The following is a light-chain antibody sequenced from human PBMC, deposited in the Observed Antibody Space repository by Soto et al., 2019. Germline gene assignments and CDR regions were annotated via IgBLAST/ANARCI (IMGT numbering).Light chain of an antibody. J-gene: IGLJ1*01. CDR3: HFFHSRVTTVV. CDR2: RDS. Sequence: QSVLTQPAAVSGSPGQRGAICCTGSSSNIQGKYGIDWQQQPTGQAPKPLFSRDSTRPPAGPAGFSGSSSGTLPALATTGLQHADEADYSPHFFHSRVTTVVFGTAPKGAVL. CDR1: SSNIQGKYG. V-gene: IGLV1-40*01.